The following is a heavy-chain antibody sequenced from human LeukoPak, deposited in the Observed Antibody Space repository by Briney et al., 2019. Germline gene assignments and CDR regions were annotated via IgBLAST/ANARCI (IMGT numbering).Heavy chain of an antibody. J-gene: IGHJ4*02. CDR3: AKAIVVVPAAIDY. Sequence: GGSLRLSCPASGFTFSSYAMSWVRQAPGKGLEWFSAISGCGGSTYYADSVKGRFTICRDNSKNTLYLQMNSLRAEDTAVYYCAKAIVVVPAAIDYWGQGTLVTVSS. D-gene: IGHD2-2*01. CDR2: ISGCGGST. CDR1: GFTFSSYA. V-gene: IGHV3-23*01.